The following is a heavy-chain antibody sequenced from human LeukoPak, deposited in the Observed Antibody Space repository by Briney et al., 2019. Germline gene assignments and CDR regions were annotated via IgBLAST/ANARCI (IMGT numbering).Heavy chain of an antibody. Sequence: SETLSLTCTVSGGSISSSSYYWGWIRQPPGKELEWIGYTSDNGHIDYKPSLKSRVTISVDTSKNQFSLKLTSATAADTAMYYCARWHSHGRYFDYWGQGALVTVSS. V-gene: IGHV4-61*05. CDR3: ARWHSHGRYFDY. D-gene: IGHD5-18*01. CDR2: TSDNGHI. J-gene: IGHJ4*02. CDR1: GGSISSSSYY.